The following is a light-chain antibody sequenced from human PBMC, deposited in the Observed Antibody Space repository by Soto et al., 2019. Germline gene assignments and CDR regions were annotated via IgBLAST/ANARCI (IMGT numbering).Light chain of an antibody. Sequence: EIVLTQSPDTLSLSPGERATLSCRASQSVSSSYLAWYQQKPGQAPSLLIYGASRRATGIPDRFSGSGSGTDFTLTISGLEPEDFAVYYCQQYGSSRTWTFGQGTKVEIK. CDR1: QSVSSSY. J-gene: IGKJ1*01. CDR3: QQYGSSRTWT. CDR2: GAS. V-gene: IGKV3-20*01.